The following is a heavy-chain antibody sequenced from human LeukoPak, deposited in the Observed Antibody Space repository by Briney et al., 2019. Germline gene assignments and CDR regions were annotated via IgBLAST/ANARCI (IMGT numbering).Heavy chain of an antibody. J-gene: IGHJ1*01. V-gene: IGHV4-61*02. Sequence: SETLSLTCTVSGGSISSGRYYWSWIRQPVGKGLEWIGRIYTSGSTNYNPSLKSRVTISLDTSKNQFSLKLSSVTAADTAVYYCARGVSGNAEYFQHWGQGTLVTVSS. CDR1: GGSISSGRYY. CDR2: IYTSGST. CDR3: ARGVSGNAEYFQH. D-gene: IGHD3-10*01.